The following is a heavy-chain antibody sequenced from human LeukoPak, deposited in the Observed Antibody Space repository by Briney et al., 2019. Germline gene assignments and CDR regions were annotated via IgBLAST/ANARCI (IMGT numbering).Heavy chain of an antibody. D-gene: IGHD3-10*01. J-gene: IGHJ2*01. V-gene: IGHV4-59*01. Sequence: SETLSLTCTVSGGSISSYYWSWIRQPPGKGLEWIGYIYHSGSTDYNPSLKSRVTMSVDTSKNQFSLKLSSVTAADTAVYYCARRSHGDRFYFDLWGRGTLVTVSS. CDR1: GGSISSYY. CDR3: ARRSHGDRFYFDL. CDR2: IYHSGST.